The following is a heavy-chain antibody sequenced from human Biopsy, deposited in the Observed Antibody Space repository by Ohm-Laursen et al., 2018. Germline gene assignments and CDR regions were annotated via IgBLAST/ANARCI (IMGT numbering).Heavy chain of an antibody. V-gene: IGHV3-33*01. CDR1: GFTFSSYG. D-gene: IGHD3-10*01. J-gene: IGHJ6*02. CDR3: ARDRYYGSESYYSHYNMDV. CDR2: IWYDGSNK. Sequence: LRLSCTASGFTFSSYGIHWVRQAPGKGLEWVAVIWYDGSNKYSADSVKGRFSISRDNSKNTVYLQMNSLRAADTAVYYCARDRYYGSESYYSHYNMDVWGQGTTVSVSS.